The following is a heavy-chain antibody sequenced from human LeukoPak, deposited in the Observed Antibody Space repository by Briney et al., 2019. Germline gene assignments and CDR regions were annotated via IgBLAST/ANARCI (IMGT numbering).Heavy chain of an antibody. Sequence: PGGSLRLSCAASGFTLSSYGMSCVRQAPGKGLEWVSAISGSGGSTYYADSVKGRFTIPRDNAKNTLYLQMNSLRAEDTAVYYCARGSRWAGDSSGYYDYWGQGTLVTVSS. V-gene: IGHV3-23*01. CDR3: ARGSRWAGDSSGYYDY. J-gene: IGHJ4*02. CDR2: ISGSGGST. CDR1: GFTLSSYG. D-gene: IGHD3-22*01.